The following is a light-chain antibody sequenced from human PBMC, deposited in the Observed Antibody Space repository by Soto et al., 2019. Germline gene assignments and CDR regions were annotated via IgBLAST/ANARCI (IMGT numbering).Light chain of an antibody. V-gene: IGKV3-15*01. CDR1: QSVSSN. CDR2: GAS. Sequence: EIVMTQSPATLSVSPGERATLSCRASQSVSSNLAWYPQKPGQAPRLLIYGASTRATGIPARFSGSGSGTEFTLTISSLQSEDFAVYYCQQYNNWPPGTFGQGTKLEIK. CDR3: QQYNNWPPGT. J-gene: IGKJ2*01.